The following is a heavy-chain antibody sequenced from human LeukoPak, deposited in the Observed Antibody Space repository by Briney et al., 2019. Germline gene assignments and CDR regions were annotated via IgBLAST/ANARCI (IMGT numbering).Heavy chain of an antibody. CDR2: ISGGGGST. D-gene: IGHD3-10*01. CDR3: AKLSLWFGESLFDY. Sequence: GGSLRLSCAASGFTFSSYAMSWVRQAPGKGLEWVSAISGGGGSTYYADSVKGRFTISRDNSKNTLYLQMNSLRAEDTAVYYCAKLSLWFGESLFDYWGQGTLVTVSS. V-gene: IGHV3-23*01. CDR1: GFTFSSYA. J-gene: IGHJ4*02.